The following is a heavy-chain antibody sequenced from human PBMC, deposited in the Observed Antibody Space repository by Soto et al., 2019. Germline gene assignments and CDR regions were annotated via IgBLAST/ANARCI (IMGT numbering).Heavy chain of an antibody. CDR3: ARAGYSSSPGYYGMDV. Sequence: QLQLQESGSGLVKPSQTLSLTCAVSGGSISSGGYSWSWIRQPPGKGLEWIGYIYHSGSTYYNPSLKSRVTISVDRSKNQFSLKLSSVTAADTAVYYCARAGYSSSPGYYGMDVWGQGTTVTVSS. CDR2: IYHSGST. V-gene: IGHV4-30-2*01. J-gene: IGHJ6*02. CDR1: GGSISSGGYS. D-gene: IGHD6-13*01.